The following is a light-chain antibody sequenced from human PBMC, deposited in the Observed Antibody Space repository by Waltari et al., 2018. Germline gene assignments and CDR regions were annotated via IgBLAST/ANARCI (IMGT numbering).Light chain of an antibody. CDR1: TVEVPSGHP. CDR3: LLFDGDARV. J-gene: IGLJ3*02. V-gene: IGLV7-43*01. Sequence: QTVVTQEPSLTVSPGGTRPLTCSPRTVEVPSGHPPNWPQPKPGQPPRLLIFSTRDKPSWTPARFSGSLLGGKAALTLSGVQPEDEADYYCLLFDGDARVFGGGTRLTVL. CDR2: STR.